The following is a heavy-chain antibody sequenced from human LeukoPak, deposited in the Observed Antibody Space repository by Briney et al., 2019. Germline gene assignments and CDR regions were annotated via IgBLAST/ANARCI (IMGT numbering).Heavy chain of an antibody. Sequence: PGGSLRLSCAASGFTVRNNHMSWVRQAPGKGLEWGSVIDSRDNTYLADSVKGRFTISRHTSRNTLYLQMNSLRAEDTAVYYCARESTPLRGAFDPWGPGTLVTVSS. CDR3: ARESTPLRGAFDP. CDR1: GFTVRNNH. J-gene: IGHJ5*02. D-gene: IGHD5-24*01. V-gene: IGHV3-53*04. CDR2: IDSRDNT.